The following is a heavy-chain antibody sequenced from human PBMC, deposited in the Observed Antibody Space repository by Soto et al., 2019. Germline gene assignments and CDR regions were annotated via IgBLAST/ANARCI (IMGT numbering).Heavy chain of an antibody. D-gene: IGHD6-6*01. CDR1: GDSVSSNSAA. V-gene: IGHV6-1*01. Sequence: SQTLSLTCAISGDSVSSNSAAWNWIRQSPSRGLEWLGRTYYRSKWYNDYAVSVKSRITINPDTSKNQFSLQLNSVTPEDTAVYYCARATDDEYSGRGGWFDPWGQGTLVTASS. CDR3: ARATDDEYSGRGGWFDP. J-gene: IGHJ5*02. CDR2: TYYRSKWYN.